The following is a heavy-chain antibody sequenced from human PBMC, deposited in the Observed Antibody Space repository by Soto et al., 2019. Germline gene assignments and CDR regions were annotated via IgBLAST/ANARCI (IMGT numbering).Heavy chain of an antibody. CDR1: GEDFSHYA. V-gene: IGHV1-69*13. D-gene: IGHD3-9*01. CDR2: IIPVFGTL. Sequence: SVKVSCKASGEDFSHYAVSWVRQAPGQGLEWMGGIIPVFGTLNIAQKFQGRVIITADESTNIASLELRSLRSEDTAVYFCARDRSLNFWTGYGMDVWGQGTTVTVSS. CDR3: ARDRSLNFWTGYGMDV. J-gene: IGHJ6*02.